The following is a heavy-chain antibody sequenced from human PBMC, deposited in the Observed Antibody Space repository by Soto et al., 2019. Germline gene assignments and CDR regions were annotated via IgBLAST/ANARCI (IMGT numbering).Heavy chain of an antibody. D-gene: IGHD5-18*01. Sequence: SETLSLTCAVYGGSFSGYYWSWIRQPPGKGLEWIGEINHSGSTNYNPSLKSRVTISVDTSKSQFSLKLSSVTAADTAVYYCARGDSYGYIPNFDYWGQGTLVTVSS. CDR1: GGSFSGYY. J-gene: IGHJ4*02. V-gene: IGHV4-34*01. CDR3: ARGDSYGYIPNFDY. CDR2: INHSGST.